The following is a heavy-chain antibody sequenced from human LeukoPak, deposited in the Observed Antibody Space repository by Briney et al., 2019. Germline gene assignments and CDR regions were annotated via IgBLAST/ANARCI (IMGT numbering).Heavy chain of an antibody. D-gene: IGHD2/OR15-2a*01. V-gene: IGHV3-66*01. J-gene: IGHJ6*02. CDR3: ARDPGSINGMDV. CDR2: IYKDGST. CDR1: GFTFSSYS. Sequence: GGSLRLSCAASGFTFSSYSMNWVRQAPGKGLEWVSVIYKDGSTYYADTVRGRFTISRDNSKNTLYLQMNSLRAEDTALYYCARDPGSINGMDVWGQGTTVTVSS.